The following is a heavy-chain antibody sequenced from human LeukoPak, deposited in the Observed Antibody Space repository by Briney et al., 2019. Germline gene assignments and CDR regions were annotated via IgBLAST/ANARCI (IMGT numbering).Heavy chain of an antibody. Sequence: ASVNVSCKAFGYRFTGYYMHWVRQAPGQGLEWMGWNNPNSGGTNYAQKFRGRVTMTRDTSITTVYLQLSRLKSDDTAVYYCARDGGKWLVQAFDIWGQGTMVTVSS. CDR1: GYRFTGYY. CDR3: ARDGGKWLVQAFDI. J-gene: IGHJ3*02. V-gene: IGHV1-2*02. CDR2: NNPNSGGT. D-gene: IGHD6-19*01.